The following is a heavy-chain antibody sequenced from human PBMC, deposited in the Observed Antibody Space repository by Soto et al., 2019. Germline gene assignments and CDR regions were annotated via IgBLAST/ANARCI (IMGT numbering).Heavy chain of an antibody. V-gene: IGHV4-59*01. CDR1: GGSISSYY. D-gene: IGHD2-8*01. J-gene: IGHJ6*03. Sequence: SETLSLTCTVSGGSISSYYWSWIRQPPGKGLEWIGYIYYSGSTNYNPSLKSRVTISVDTSKNQFSLKLSSVTAADTAVYYCARVTRYCTNGVCYQYYMDVWGKGTTVTVSS. CDR3: ARVTRYCTNGVCYQYYMDV. CDR2: IYYSGST.